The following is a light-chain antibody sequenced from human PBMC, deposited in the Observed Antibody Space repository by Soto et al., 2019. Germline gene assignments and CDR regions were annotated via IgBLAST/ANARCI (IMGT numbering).Light chain of an antibody. V-gene: IGLV2-14*01. CDR1: TSDVGAYNY. J-gene: IGLJ3*02. CDR3: SSYTTSSTLV. Sequence: QSVLTQPASVSGSPGQSITISCTGTTSDVGAYNYVYWYQQHPGKAPKLMIYDVSDRPSGVSNRFSGSKSGSTASLTISGLQAEDEADYYCSSYTTSSTLVFGGGTKLTVL. CDR2: DVS.